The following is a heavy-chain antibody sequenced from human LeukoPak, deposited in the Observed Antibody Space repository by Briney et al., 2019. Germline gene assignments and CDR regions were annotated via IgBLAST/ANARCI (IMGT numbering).Heavy chain of an antibody. D-gene: IGHD2-2*01. CDR3: ARATGAVPVRGWAFDI. J-gene: IGHJ3*02. V-gene: IGHV4-34*01. CDR1: GGSFSDYY. Sequence: RTSETLSLTCAVYGGSFSDYYWSWIRQSPGKGLEWIGEINHGGITYYNPSLKSRVTISLDTSKSQFSLKLTSVNATDTAMYYCARATGAVPVRGWAFDIWGQGTMVTVAS. CDR2: INHGGIT.